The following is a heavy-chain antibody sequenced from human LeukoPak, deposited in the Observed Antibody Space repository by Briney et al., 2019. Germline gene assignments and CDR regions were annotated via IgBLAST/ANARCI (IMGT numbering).Heavy chain of an antibody. CDR1: GYTFIDYY. V-gene: IGHV1-2*02. Sequence: ASVKVSCKAFGYTFIDYYMYWVRQVPGQGLEWMGWINPKSGVTDYAQKFQGRVTMTWDTSISTAYMEVSSLRSDDTAVYYCARVLGIAVADPEFDYWGQGTLVTVSS. J-gene: IGHJ4*02. CDR3: ARVLGIAVADPEFDY. D-gene: IGHD6-19*01. CDR2: INPKSGVT.